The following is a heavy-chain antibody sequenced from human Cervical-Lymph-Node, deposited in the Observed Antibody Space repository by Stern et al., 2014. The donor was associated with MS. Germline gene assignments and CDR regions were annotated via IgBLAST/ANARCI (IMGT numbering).Heavy chain of an antibody. D-gene: IGHD1-26*01. J-gene: IGHJ4*02. CDR2: ISTDSGRY. CDR1: GYSFTAYF. V-gene: IGHV1-2*02. Sequence: VQLVESGAEVKKPGASVKVSCKASGYSFTAYFIHWVRQAPGQGLEWMGWISTDSGRYNYAQRFQGRVTMTRDTSISTTYMELSRLRSDDTAVYYCARDRGSHSDYWGQGTLVTVSS. CDR3: ARDRGSHSDY.